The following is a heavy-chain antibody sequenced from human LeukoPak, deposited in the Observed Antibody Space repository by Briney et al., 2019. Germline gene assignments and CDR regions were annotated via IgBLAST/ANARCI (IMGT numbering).Heavy chain of an antibody. Sequence: GGSLRLSCAASGFTFSSYWMHWVRQAPGKGLMWVSRINSDGSHTSYADSVKGRFTISRDNAKNTLYLQMNSLRVADTAVYYCARDRYSYGATIDYWGQGTLVTVSS. CDR2: INSDGSHT. CDR3: ARDRYSYGATIDY. J-gene: IGHJ4*02. V-gene: IGHV3-74*01. CDR1: GFTFSSYW. D-gene: IGHD5-18*01.